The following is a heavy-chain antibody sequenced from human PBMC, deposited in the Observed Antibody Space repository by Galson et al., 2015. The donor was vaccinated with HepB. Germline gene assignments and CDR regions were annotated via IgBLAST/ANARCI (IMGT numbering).Heavy chain of an antibody. J-gene: IGHJ6*02. CDR3: TTEIRAYYYYGMDV. V-gene: IGHV3-15*01. CDR2: IKSKTDGGTT. Sequence: SLRLSCAASGFTFSNAWMSWVRQAPGKGLEWVGRIKSKTDGGTTDYAAPVKGRFTISRDDSKNTLYLQMNSLKTEDTAVYYCTTEIRAYYYYGMDVWGQGILVTVSS. CDR1: GFTFSNAW. D-gene: IGHD4-17*01.